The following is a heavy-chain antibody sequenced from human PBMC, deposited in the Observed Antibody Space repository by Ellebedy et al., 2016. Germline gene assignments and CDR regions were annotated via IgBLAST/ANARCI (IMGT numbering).Heavy chain of an antibody. D-gene: IGHD2-2*02. CDR2: IIPIFGTA. V-gene: IGHV1-69*13. J-gene: IGHJ4*02. Sequence: SVKVSXXASGGTFSSYAISWVRQAPGQGLEWMGGIIPIFGTANYAQKFQGRVTITADESTSTAYMELSSLRSEDTAVYYCARNYCSSTSCYTGGFPYFDYWGQGTLVTVSS. CDR3: ARNYCSSTSCYTGGFPYFDY. CDR1: GGTFSSYA.